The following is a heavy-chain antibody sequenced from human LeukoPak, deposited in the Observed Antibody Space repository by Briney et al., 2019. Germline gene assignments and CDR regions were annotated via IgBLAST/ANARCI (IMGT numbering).Heavy chain of an antibody. Sequence: ASVKVSCKASGYTFTGYYMHWVRQAPGQGLEWMGWINPNSGGTNYAQKFQGRVTMTRDTSISTAYMELSRLRSDDTAVYYCARGSAERGGGYYYGMDVWGQGTTVTVSS. V-gene: IGHV1-2*02. CDR2: INPNSGGT. J-gene: IGHJ6*02. CDR1: GYTFTGYY. CDR3: ARGSAERGGGYYYGMDV. D-gene: IGHD2-15*01.